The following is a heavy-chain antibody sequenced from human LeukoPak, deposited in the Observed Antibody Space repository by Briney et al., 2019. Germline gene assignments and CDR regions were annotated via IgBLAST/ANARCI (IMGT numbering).Heavy chain of an antibody. J-gene: IGHJ6*03. Sequence: GGSLRLSCAASGFTFSSYWMHWVRQAPGKGLVWVSRINSDGSSTSYADSVKGRFTISRDNAKNSLYLQMNSLRAEDTAVYYCAREVRHEDCTNGVCYSDEGLYYYYYMDVWGKGTTVTVSS. V-gene: IGHV3-74*01. D-gene: IGHD2-8*01. CDR3: AREVRHEDCTNGVCYSDEGLYYYYYMDV. CDR2: INSDGSST. CDR1: GFTFSSYW.